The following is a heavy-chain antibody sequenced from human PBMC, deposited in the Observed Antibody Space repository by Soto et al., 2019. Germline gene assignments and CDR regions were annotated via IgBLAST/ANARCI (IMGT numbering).Heavy chain of an antibody. J-gene: IGHJ4*02. CDR2: INPTSGGT. V-gene: IGHV1-2*02. Sequence: QVQLVQSGAEVKKPRASVKVSCKTSGYTFAAYYIHWIRQAPGQGLEWMGWINPTSGGTVYAQNFQDRVTMTRDTSISTAYMELRRLNSDDTAVYYCARDPDYGDYWGYFFDSWGQGTPVTVSS. CDR1: GYTFAAYY. CDR3: ARDPDYGDYWGYFFDS. D-gene: IGHD4-17*01.